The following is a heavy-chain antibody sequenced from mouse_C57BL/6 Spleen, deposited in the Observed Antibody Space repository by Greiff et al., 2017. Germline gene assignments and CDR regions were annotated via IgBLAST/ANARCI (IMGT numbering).Heavy chain of an antibody. J-gene: IGHJ4*01. V-gene: IGHV1-64*01. CDR1: GYTFTSYW. D-gene: IGHD4-1*01. CDR3: ARSTGTYAMDY. Sequence: VQLQQSGAELVKPGASVKLSCKASGYTFTSYWMHWVKQRPGQGLEWIGMIHPNSGSTNYNEKFKSKATLTVDKSSSTAYMQLSSLTSEDSAVYYGARSTGTYAMDYWGQGTSVTVSS. CDR2: IHPNSGST.